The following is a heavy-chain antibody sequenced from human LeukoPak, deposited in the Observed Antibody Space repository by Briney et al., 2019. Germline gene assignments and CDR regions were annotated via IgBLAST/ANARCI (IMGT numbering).Heavy chain of an antibody. J-gene: IGHJ4*02. V-gene: IGHV1-3*02. CDR2: SNAGNGNT. Sequence: ASVKVSCKASGYTFTSYAMHWVRQAPGQRLEWMGWSNAGNGNTKYSQEFQGRVTITRDTSASTAYMELSSLRSEDTAVYYCARIEYSSSSDDYWGQGTLVTVSS. D-gene: IGHD6-6*01. CDR3: ARIEYSSSSDDY. CDR1: GYTFTSYA.